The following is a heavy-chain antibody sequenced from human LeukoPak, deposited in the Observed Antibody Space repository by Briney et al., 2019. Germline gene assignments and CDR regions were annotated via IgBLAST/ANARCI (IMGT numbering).Heavy chain of an antibody. J-gene: IGHJ6*02. CDR3: AGLLLSGEYYYYYGMDV. CDR2: IYTNGST. CDR1: GGSISSGSYY. V-gene: IGHV4-61*02. D-gene: IGHD2-2*01. Sequence: KTSETLSLTCTVSGGSISSGSYYWSWIRQPAGKGLEWIGRIYTNGSTNYNPSLKSRVTISVDTSKNQFSLKLSSVTAADTAVYYCAGLLLSGEYYYYYGMDVWGQGTTVTVSS.